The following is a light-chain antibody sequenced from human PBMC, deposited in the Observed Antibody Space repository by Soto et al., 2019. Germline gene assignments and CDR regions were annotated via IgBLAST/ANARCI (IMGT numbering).Light chain of an antibody. CDR1: SGDVGGYNY. Sequence: QSVLTQPASVSGSPGQSITIFCTGTSGDVGGYNYVSWYQHHPGRAPKTLIYEVSSRPSWISNRFTGAKSGNTASLTISGLQTEDEADYYCTSYTSSDTLVFGTGTKVTV. V-gene: IGLV2-14*01. J-gene: IGLJ1*01. CDR3: TSYTSSDTLV. CDR2: EVS.